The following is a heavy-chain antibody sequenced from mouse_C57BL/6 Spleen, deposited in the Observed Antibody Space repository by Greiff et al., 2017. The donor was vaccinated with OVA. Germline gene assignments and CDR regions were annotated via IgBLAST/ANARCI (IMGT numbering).Heavy chain of an antibody. CDR3: AREGDYGGFAY. J-gene: IGHJ3*01. CDR2: IYPGDGDT. V-gene: IGHV1-80*01. CDR1: GYAFSSYW. D-gene: IGHD2-4*01. Sequence: VQLQQSGAELVKPGASVKISCKASGYAFSSYWMNWVKQRPGKGLEWIGQIYPGDGDTNYNGKFKGKATLTADKSSSTAYMQLRSLTSEDSAVYFCAREGDYGGFAYWGQGTLVTVSA.